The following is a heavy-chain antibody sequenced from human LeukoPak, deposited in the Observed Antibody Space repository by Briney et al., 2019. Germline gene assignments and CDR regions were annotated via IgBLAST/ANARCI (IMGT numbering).Heavy chain of an antibody. J-gene: IGHJ4*02. D-gene: IGHD4-23*01. CDR1: GGSFSGYY. V-gene: IGHV4-34*01. Sequence: SETLSLTCAVYGGSFSGYYWSWIRQPPGKGLEWIGEINHSGSTNYNPSLKSRDTISVDTSKNQFSLKLSSVTAADTAVYYCARGRILGNNFDYWGQGTLVTVSS. CDR3: ARGRILGNNFDY. CDR2: INHSGST.